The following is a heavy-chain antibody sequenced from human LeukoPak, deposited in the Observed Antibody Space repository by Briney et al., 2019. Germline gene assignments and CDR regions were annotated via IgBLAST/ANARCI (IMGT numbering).Heavy chain of an antibody. J-gene: IGHJ6*02. CDR1: GGSISSSSYY. CDR3: AREDVGDYVDYYYYGMDV. V-gene: IGHV4-39*07. Sequence: SETLSLTCTVSGGSISSSSYYWGWIRQPPGKGLEWLGSIYYSGSTYYNPSLKSRVTISVDTSKNQFSLKLSSVTAADTAVYYCAREDVGDYVDYYYYGMDVWGQGTTVTVSS. CDR2: IYYSGST. D-gene: IGHD4-17*01.